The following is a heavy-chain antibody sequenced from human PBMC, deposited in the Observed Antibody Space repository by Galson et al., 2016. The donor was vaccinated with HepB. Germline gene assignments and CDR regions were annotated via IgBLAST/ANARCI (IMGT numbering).Heavy chain of an antibody. CDR1: GYNFIGYY. Sequence: SVKVSCKASGYNFIGYYIHWVRQAPGQGLEWMGRINPNSGDTNYGQQFQGRVTMTRDTSISTAYMELSSLRSNDTAVYYCRREVYYDSGAYYPQDFALDLWGQGTSVTVSS. D-gene: IGHD3-22*01. V-gene: IGHV1-2*06. CDR3: RREVYYDSGAYYPQDFALDL. J-gene: IGHJ3*01. CDR2: INPNSGDT.